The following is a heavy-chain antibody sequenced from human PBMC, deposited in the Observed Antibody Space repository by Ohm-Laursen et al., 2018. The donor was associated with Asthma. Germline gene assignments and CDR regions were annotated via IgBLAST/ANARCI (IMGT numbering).Heavy chain of an antibody. CDR2: ISSSSSTI. CDR1: DFTFSLYS. J-gene: IGHJ6*02. CDR3: AREWGGMDV. Sequence: SLRLSCAASDFTFSLYSMNWVRQAPGKGLEWVSYISSSSSTIYYADSVKGRFTISRDNAKNSLYLQMNNLRAEDAAIYYCAREWGGMDVWGPGTTVTVSS. V-gene: IGHV3-48*01. D-gene: IGHD3-16*01.